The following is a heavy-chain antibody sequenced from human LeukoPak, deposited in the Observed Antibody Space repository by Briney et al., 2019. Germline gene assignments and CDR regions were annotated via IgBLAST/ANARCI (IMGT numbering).Heavy chain of an antibody. D-gene: IGHD2/OR15-2a*01. CDR3: TRGKVVLRGTVFDY. Sequence: GGSLRLTCVASGFTFTSYSMNWVRQAPGKGLEWVSYITSSSTTVFHADSVKGRFTISRDNAKNSVYLQVNSLNVEDTAIYYCTRGKVVLRGTVFDYWGQGTPVTVSS. CDR2: ITSSSTTV. J-gene: IGHJ4*02. CDR1: GFTFTSYS. V-gene: IGHV3-48*01.